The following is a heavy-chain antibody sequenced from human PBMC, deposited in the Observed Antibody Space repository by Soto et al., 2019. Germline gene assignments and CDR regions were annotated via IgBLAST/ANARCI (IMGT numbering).Heavy chain of an antibody. Sequence: GEFLKISCKGSGYSFTSYWIGWVRQMPGKGLEWMGIIYPGDSDTRYSPSFQGQVTISADKSISTAYLQWSSLKASDTAMYYCARRRYCGGDCYYYGMDVWGQGTTVTVSS. J-gene: IGHJ6*02. D-gene: IGHD2-21*01. CDR3: ARRRYCGGDCYYYGMDV. CDR2: IYPGDSDT. V-gene: IGHV5-51*01. CDR1: GYSFTSYW.